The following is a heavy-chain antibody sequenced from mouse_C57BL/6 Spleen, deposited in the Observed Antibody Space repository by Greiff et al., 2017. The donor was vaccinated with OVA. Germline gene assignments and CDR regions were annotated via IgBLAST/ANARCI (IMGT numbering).Heavy chain of an antibody. J-gene: IGHJ2*01. CDR2: ISSGSSTI. V-gene: IGHV5-17*01. CDR1: GFTFSDYG. D-gene: IGHD1-1*01. CDR3: ASGLRSFFDY. Sequence: EVKLMESGGGLVKPGGSLKLSCAASGFTFSDYGMHWVRQAPEKGLEWVAYISSGSSTIYYADTVKGRFTISRDNAKNTLFLQMTSLRSEDTARDYCASGLRSFFDYWGQGTTLTVSS.